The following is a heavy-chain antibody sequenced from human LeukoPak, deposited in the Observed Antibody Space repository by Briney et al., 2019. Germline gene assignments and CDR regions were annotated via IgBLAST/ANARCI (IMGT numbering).Heavy chain of an antibody. CDR1: GFTFSSYG. CDR3: AKKSSSSWPFDY. J-gene: IGHJ4*02. D-gene: IGHD6-13*01. CDR2: IRYDGSNK. Sequence: GGSLRLSCAASGFTFSSYGMHWVRQAPGKGLEWVAFIRYDGSNKYYADSVKGRFTISRDNSKNTLYLQMNSLRAEDPAVYYFAKKSSSSWPFDYWGQGTLVTVSS. V-gene: IGHV3-30*02.